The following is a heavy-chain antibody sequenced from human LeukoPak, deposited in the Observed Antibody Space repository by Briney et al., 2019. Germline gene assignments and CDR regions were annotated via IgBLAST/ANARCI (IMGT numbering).Heavy chain of an antibody. V-gene: IGHV3-21*01. D-gene: IGHD3-22*01. CDR3: ARDEDSSGYCDY. CDR2: ISSSSSYI. CDR1: GFTFSSYS. Sequence: PGGSLRLSCAASGFTFSSYSMNWVRQAPGKGLEWVSSISSSSSYIYYADSVKGRFTISRDNAKSSLYLQMNSLRAEGTAVYYCARDEDSSGYCDYWGQGTLVTVSS. J-gene: IGHJ4*02.